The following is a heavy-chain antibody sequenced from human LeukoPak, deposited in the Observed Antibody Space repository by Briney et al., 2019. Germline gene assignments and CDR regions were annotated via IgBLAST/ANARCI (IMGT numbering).Heavy chain of an antibody. CDR3: ARXGFDY. V-gene: IGHV3-64*02. Sequence: GGSLRLSCAASGFTFSSYAMHWVRQAPGKGLEYVSAISSNGGSTYYADSVKGRFTISRDNSKNTLYLQMGSLRAEDMAVYYCARXGFDYXXXGXLVTVSS. CDR2: ISSNGGST. CDR1: GFTFSSYA. J-gene: IGHJ4*01.